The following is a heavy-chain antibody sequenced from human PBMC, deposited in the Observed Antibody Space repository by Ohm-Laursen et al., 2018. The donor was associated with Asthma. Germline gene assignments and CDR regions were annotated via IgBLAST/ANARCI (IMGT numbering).Heavy chain of an antibody. D-gene: IGHD3-22*01. J-gene: IGHJ4*02. CDR2: INSDGSST. Sequence: GSLRLSCAVSGFTFSSYWMHWVRQAPGKGLVWVSRINSDGSSTSYADSVKGRFTISRDNAKNTLYLQMNSLRAEDTAVYYCAKTLEDYYDALDYWGQGTLVTVSS. CDR3: AKTLEDYYDALDY. CDR1: GFTFSSYW. V-gene: IGHV3-74*01.